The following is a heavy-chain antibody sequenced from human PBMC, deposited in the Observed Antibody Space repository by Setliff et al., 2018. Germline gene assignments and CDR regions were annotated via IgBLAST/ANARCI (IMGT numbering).Heavy chain of an antibody. J-gene: IGHJ6*02. CDR1: GGSISSGSYY. D-gene: IGHD6-13*01. CDR3: ARSAGYSSSWYNYYYGMDV. V-gene: IGHV4-61*09. CDR2: IYTSGST. Sequence: SETLSLTCTVSGGSISSGSYYWSWIRQPAGKGLEWIGHIYTSGSTNYNPSLKSRVTISVDTSKNQFSLKLSSVTAADTAVYYCARSAGYSSSWYNYYYGMDVWGQGTTVTVSS.